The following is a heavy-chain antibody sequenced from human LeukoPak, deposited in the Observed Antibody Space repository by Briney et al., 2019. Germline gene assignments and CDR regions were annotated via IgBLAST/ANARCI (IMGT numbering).Heavy chain of an antibody. Sequence: SETLSLTCAVYGESFSGYYWSWIRQPPGKGLEWIGEINHSGSTNYNPSLKSRVTISVDTSKNQFSLKLSSVTAADTAVYYCARGRAGGSYFKKSSTAKYGYWGQGTLVTVSS. D-gene: IGHD1-26*01. CDR1: GESFSGYY. CDR2: INHSGST. V-gene: IGHV4-34*01. J-gene: IGHJ4*02. CDR3: ARGRAGGSYFKKSSTAKYGY.